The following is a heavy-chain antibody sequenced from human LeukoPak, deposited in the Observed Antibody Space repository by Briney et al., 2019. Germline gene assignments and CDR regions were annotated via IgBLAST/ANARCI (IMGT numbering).Heavy chain of an antibody. CDR2: IGDDGATT. D-gene: IGHD3-16*01. Sequence: PGGSLRLSCAASGFTFSTYAMSWVRQTPTKGLEWGSAIGDDGATTYYADSVKGRFTISRDNSKNTLYMQMNSLRAEDTAVYYCEKGLGGSYPRSRVFDIWGQGTMVTVSS. CDR1: GFTFSTYA. V-gene: IGHV3-23*01. J-gene: IGHJ3*02. CDR3: EKGLGGSYPRSRVFDI.